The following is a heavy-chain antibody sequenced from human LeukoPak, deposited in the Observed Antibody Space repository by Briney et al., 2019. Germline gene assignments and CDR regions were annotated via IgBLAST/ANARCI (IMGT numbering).Heavy chain of an antibody. CDR3: ARVEKATISLDY. Sequence: GGSLRLSCAASGFPVSSNYMTWVRQAPGKGLEWVSVIYSDTTYYADSVKGRFTISRDNSKNTLNLQMNTLRAEDTAVYYCARVEKATISLDYWGQGTLVTVSS. CDR1: GFPVSSNY. J-gene: IGHJ4*02. CDR2: IYSDTT. D-gene: IGHD5-24*01. V-gene: IGHV3-66*01.